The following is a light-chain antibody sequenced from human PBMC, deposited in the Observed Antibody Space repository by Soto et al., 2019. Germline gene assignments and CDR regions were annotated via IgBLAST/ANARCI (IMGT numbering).Light chain of an antibody. J-gene: IGKJ1*01. CDR3: QQYDNLPPTWT. V-gene: IGKV1-33*01. CDR1: QGIRND. Sequence: IQMTQSPSSLSASVGDRVTITCQASQGIRNDLGWYQQTPGKAPKLLIYDASNLETGVPSRFSGSGSGTHFTFTISNLQPEDIATYYCQQYDNLPPTWTFGQGTKVDIK. CDR2: DAS.